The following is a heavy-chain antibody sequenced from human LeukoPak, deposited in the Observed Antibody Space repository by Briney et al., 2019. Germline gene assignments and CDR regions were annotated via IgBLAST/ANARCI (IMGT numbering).Heavy chain of an antibody. D-gene: IGHD4-17*01. V-gene: IGHV3-74*01. Sequence: GGSLRLSCAASGFTFHDYGMSWVRQAPGKGLEWVSHINKDGSSTSYADSVKGRFTISRDNAKNTLYLQMSSLRAEDTALYYCARPLYGDFAKYFQRWGQGTLVTVSS. CDR2: INKDGSST. CDR3: ARPLYGDFAKYFQR. CDR1: GFTFHDYG. J-gene: IGHJ1*01.